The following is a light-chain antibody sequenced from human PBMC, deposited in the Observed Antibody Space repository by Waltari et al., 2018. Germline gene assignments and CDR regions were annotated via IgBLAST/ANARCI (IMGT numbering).Light chain of an antibody. CDR1: DFPKRY. V-gene: IGLV3-10*01. J-gene: IGLJ3*02. CDR3: FSTDSTDTYRV. CDR2: EDD. Sequence: SYELTQPPSVSVSPGQTARPTRSGDDFPKRYVYWYQQRPGQPPLMVIYEDDQRPSGNPERFSGSSSGSMATLTITGAQVEDEADYYCFSTDSTDTYRVFGGGSKLTVL.